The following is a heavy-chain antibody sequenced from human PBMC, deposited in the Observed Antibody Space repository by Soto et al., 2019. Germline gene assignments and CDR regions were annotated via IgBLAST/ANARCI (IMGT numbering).Heavy chain of an antibody. D-gene: IGHD3-10*01. V-gene: IGHV4-39*01. Sequence: PSETLSLTCTVSGGSISSSSYYWGWIRQPPGKGLEWIGSIYYSGSTYYNPSLKSRVTISVDTSKNQFSLKLSSVTAADTAVYYCARTKGRLLWFGEPRSYYFDYWGQGTLVTVSS. CDR1: GGSISSSSYY. CDR3: ARTKGRLLWFGEPRSYYFDY. J-gene: IGHJ4*02. CDR2: IYYSGST.